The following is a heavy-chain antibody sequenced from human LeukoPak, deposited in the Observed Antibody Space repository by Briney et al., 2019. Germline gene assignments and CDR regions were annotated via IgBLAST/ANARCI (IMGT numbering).Heavy chain of an antibody. CDR1: GFTFSSFE. CDR2: ISSSGSTI. D-gene: IGHD3-10*02. Sequence: GGSLRLSGAASGFTFSSFEVKGLGQAPGRGLVGGSYISSSGSTIYYADHVKGRFTISRENDKNSLYLQMNSLRAEDTAVYYCAELGITMIGGVWGKGTTVTISS. J-gene: IGHJ6*04. CDR3: AELGITMIGGV. V-gene: IGHV3-48*03.